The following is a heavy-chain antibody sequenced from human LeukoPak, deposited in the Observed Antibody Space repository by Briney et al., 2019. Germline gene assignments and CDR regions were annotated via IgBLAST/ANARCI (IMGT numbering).Heavy chain of an antibody. D-gene: IGHD3-22*01. V-gene: IGHV3-23*01. CDR2: ISASGGST. CDR3: AKAYDTSGYFPFDY. Sequence: GGPLRLSCAASGFTFNSYAMSWVRQAPGKELEWVSAISASGGSTYYADSVKGRFTISRDNSKNTLYLQMNCMRAEDTAVYYCAKAYDTSGYFPFDYWGQGTLVTVSS. CDR1: GFTFNSYA. J-gene: IGHJ4*02.